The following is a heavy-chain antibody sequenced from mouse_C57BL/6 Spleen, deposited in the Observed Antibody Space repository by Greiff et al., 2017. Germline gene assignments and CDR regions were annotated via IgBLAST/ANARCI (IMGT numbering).Heavy chain of an antibody. CDR3: AKGAWYFDV. CDR1: GYAFSSSW. Sequence: QVQLQQPGPELVKPGASVKISCKASGYAFSSSWMNWVKQRPGKGLEWIGRIYPGDGDTNYNGKFKGKATLTADKSSSTAYMQLSSLTSEDSAVYFCAKGAWYFDVWGTGTTVTVSS. J-gene: IGHJ1*03. V-gene: IGHV1-82*01. CDR2: IYPGDGDT.